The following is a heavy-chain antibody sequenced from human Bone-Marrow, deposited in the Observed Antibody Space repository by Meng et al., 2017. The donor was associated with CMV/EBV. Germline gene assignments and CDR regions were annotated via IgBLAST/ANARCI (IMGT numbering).Heavy chain of an antibody. J-gene: IGHJ4*02. CDR3: AKESRGYYDSSGYWY. CDR2: ISGSGGST. Sequence: GVPFSRYAVSWVRQAPGKGLEWVSAISGSGGSTYYADSVKGRFTISRDNSKNTLYLQMNSLRAEDTAVYYCAKESRGYYDSSGYWYWGQGTLVTVSS. V-gene: IGHV3-23*01. CDR1: GVPFSRYA. D-gene: IGHD3-22*01.